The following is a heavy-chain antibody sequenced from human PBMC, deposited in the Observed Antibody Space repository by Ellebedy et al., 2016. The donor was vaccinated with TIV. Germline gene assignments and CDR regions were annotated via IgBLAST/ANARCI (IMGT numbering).Heavy chain of an antibody. CDR1: GFTFSSYS. CDR2: TSSSSSYI. CDR3: ARGKVPAAIFDY. Sequence: GGSLRLXXAASGFTFSSYSMNWVRQAPGKGLEWVSSTSSSSSYIYYADSVKGRFTISRDNAKNSLYLQMNSLRAEDTAVYYCARGKVPAAIFDYWGQGTLVTVSS. V-gene: IGHV3-21*01. J-gene: IGHJ4*02. D-gene: IGHD2-2*01.